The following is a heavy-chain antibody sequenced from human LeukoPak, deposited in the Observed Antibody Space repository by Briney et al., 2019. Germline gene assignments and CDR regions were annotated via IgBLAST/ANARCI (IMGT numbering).Heavy chain of an antibody. J-gene: IGHJ3*02. CDR3: AREGAGALLGAFDI. V-gene: IGHV3-7*01. Sequence: GGSLRLSCAASGFTFSSYWMSWVRQAPGKGLEWVANIKQDGSEKYYVDSVKGRFTISRDNAKNSLYLQMNSLRAEDTAVYYCAREGAGALLGAFDIWGQGTMVTVSS. CDR1: GFTFSSYW. D-gene: IGHD2-8*02. CDR2: IKQDGSEK.